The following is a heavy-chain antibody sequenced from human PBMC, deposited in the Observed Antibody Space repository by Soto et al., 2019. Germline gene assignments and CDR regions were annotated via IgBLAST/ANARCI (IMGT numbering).Heavy chain of an antibody. J-gene: IGHJ4*02. Sequence: ASVKVSCKASRYSFTTYALHCVLQAPVQGLEGMGWINAGNGDTKYSEKFQGRVTITRDTSANTAYMELSSLRSEDTSVYYCARDPGTGAALRAYHFDYWGQGTLVTVSS. CDR3: ARDPGTGAALRAYHFDY. V-gene: IGHV1-3*01. D-gene: IGHD1-1*01. CDR1: RYSFTTYA. CDR2: INAGNGDT.